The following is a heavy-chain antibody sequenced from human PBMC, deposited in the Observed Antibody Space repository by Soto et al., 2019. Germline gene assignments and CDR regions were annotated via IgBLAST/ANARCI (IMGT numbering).Heavy chain of an antibody. Sequence: SGTLSLTCTVSVFAIISYDWSGILQPPGKGLEWIGYIYYSGSTNYNPSLKSRVTISVDTSNNQFSLKLSSVTAADTDVYYCARDLNESRWKKKGWLDHWGQGTMVTVSS. V-gene: IGHV4-59*01. D-gene: IGHD6-13*01. CDR1: VFAIISYD. CDR3: ARDLNESRWKKKGWLDH. J-gene: IGHJ5*02. CDR2: IYYSGST.